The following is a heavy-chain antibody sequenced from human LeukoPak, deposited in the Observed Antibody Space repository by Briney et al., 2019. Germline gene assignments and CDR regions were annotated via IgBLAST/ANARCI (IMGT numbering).Heavy chain of an antibody. Sequence: PGGSLRLSCVASGFTFGSYAMSWVRQAPGKGLEWVSGISWNSGSIGYADSVKGRFTISRDNAKNSLYLQMNSLRAEDTAVYYCASSHPAVAAAPGGPRQHWGQGTLVTVSS. CDR2: ISWNSGSI. CDR3: ASSHPAVAAAPGGPRQH. CDR1: GFTFGSYA. D-gene: IGHD2-15*01. V-gene: IGHV3-9*01. J-gene: IGHJ1*01.